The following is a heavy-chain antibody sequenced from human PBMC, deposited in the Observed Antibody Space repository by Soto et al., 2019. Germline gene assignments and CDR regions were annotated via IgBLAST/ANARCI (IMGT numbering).Heavy chain of an antibody. V-gene: IGHV1-69*02. CDR3: AGGIKYRDYSRWFDP. Sequence: SVKVSCKASGGTFSTYTITWVRQAPGQGLEWMGRIIPIIGIINYAQKFQGRVTISADKFTGTAYMELTGLRSDDTAVYYCAGGIKYRDYSRWFDPWGQGTLVTVSS. D-gene: IGHD4-17*01. CDR2: IIPIIGII. J-gene: IGHJ5*02. CDR1: GGTFSTYT.